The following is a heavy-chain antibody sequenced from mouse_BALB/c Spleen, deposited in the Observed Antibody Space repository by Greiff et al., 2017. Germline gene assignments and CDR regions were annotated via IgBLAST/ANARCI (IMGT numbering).Heavy chain of an antibody. J-gene: IGHJ4*01. CDR3: ASRGSLYAMDY. Sequence: EVMLVESGGGLVQPGGSLKLSCAASGFTFSSYGMSWVRQTPDKRLELVATINSNGGSTYYPDSVKGRFTISRDNAKNTLYLQMSSLKSEDTAMYYCASRGSLYAMDYWGQGTSVTVSS. CDR1: GFTFSSYG. CDR2: INSNGGST. V-gene: IGHV5-6-3*01.